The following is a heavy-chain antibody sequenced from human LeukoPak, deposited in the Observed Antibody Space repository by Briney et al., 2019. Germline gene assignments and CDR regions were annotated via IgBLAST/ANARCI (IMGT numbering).Heavy chain of an antibody. CDR2: IYYSGYT. Sequence: SETLSLTCTVSGGSISSYYWSWIRQPPGKGLKWIGNIYYSGYTTYSPSLRSRVTISVDTSKNQFSLRLSSVTATDTAIYYCARHDNYGSGSYAIDYWGQGTLVTVSS. J-gene: IGHJ4*02. CDR1: GGSISSYY. CDR3: ARHDNYGSGSYAIDY. D-gene: IGHD3-10*01. V-gene: IGHV4-59*08.